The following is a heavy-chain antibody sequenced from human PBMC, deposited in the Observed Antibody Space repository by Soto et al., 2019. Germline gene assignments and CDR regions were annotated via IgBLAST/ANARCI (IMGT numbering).Heavy chain of an antibody. D-gene: IGHD3-3*01. Sequence: ASVKVSCKASGYTFTSYDINWVRQATGQGLEWMGWMNPNSGNTGYAQKFQGRVTMTRSTSISTAYMELSSLRSEDTAVYYCATSYAYDFWSGYYFYPTINAFDIWGQGTMVTVSS. J-gene: IGHJ3*02. CDR2: MNPNSGNT. CDR1: GYTFTSYD. V-gene: IGHV1-8*01. CDR3: ATSYAYDFWSGYYFYPTINAFDI.